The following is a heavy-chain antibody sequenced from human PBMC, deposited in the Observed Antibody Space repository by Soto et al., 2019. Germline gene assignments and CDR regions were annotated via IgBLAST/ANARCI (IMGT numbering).Heavy chain of an antibody. D-gene: IGHD3-10*01. Sequence: QVQLVESGGGVVQPGRSLRLSCAASGFPFSDSGLHWVRQAPGKGLERVAVISYDGRNKYYADSVKGRFTISRDKSKSMLFLQMNRLRVGVTTLYCGAKDRRRRNDFCGSGLGFGPWGRGTMVTVSS. J-gene: IGHJ2*01. V-gene: IGHV3-30*18. CDR1: GFPFSDSG. CDR2: ISYDGRNK. CDR3: AKDRRRRNDFCGSGLGFGP.